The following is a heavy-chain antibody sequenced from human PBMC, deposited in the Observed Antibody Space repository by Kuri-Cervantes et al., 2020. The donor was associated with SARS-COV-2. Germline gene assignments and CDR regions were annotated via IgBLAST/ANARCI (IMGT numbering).Heavy chain of an antibody. Sequence: SQTLSLTCAVYGGSFSGYYWSWIRQPPGKGLEWIGEINHSGSTNYNPSLKSRVTISVDTSKNQFSLKLSSVTAADTAVYYCAGPGYCSSTSCYNNWFDPWGQGTLVTVSS. CDR1: GGSFSGYY. D-gene: IGHD2-2*02. CDR2: INHSGST. CDR3: AGPGYCSSTSCYNNWFDP. V-gene: IGHV4-34*01. J-gene: IGHJ5*02.